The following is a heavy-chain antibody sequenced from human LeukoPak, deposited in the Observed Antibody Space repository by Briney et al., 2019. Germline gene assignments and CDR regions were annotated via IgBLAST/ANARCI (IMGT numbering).Heavy chain of an antibody. J-gene: IGHJ4*02. V-gene: IGHV4-4*02. CDR1: GGSISSSNW. CDR3: ARPQSPGYSSGWYAFNY. D-gene: IGHD6-19*01. CDR2: INHSGST. Sequence: PSETLSLTCAVSGGSISSSNWWNWVRQTPGKGLEWIGEINHSGSTNYNPSLKSRVTISVDTSKNQFSLKLSSVTAADTAVYYCARPQSPGYSSGWYAFNYWGQGTLVTVSS.